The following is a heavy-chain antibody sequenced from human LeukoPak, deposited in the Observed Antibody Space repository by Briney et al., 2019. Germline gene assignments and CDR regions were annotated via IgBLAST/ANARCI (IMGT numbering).Heavy chain of an antibody. CDR1: GFTFSSYA. D-gene: IGHD3-10*01. CDR3: AKDPRLVRGVIFDY. J-gene: IGHJ4*02. V-gene: IGHV3-23*01. CDR2: INGNDGRT. Sequence: GGSLRLSCTASGFTFSSYAMSWVRQAPGGGLEWVSAINGNDGRTYYADSVKGRFTVSRDNLKNTLYLQMDSLSAEDTAVYFCAKDPRLVRGVIFDYWGQGARVTVSS.